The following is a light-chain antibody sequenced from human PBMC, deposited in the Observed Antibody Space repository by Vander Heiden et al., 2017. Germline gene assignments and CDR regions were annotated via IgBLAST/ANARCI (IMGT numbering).Light chain of an antibody. V-gene: IGKV3-20*01. Sequence: EIVLTQSPGTLSLSPGERVTLSCRASQSVSSSYLAWYQQKPGQAPRLLIYGASTRATGIPDRFSGSGSGTEFTLTISRLEPEDFAVYFCQQYGGSPYTFGQGTKLEIK. CDR2: GAS. J-gene: IGKJ2*01. CDR1: QSVSSSY. CDR3: QQYGGSPYT.